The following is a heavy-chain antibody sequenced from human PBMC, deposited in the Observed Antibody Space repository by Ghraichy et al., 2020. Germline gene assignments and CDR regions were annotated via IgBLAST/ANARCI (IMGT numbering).Heavy chain of an antibody. CDR2: IKSKTDGGTT. CDR1: GITFNNAW. V-gene: IGHV3-15*01. J-gene: IGHJ4*02. CDR3: TTEDPAY. Sequence: GGSLRLSCAASGITFNNAWMSWVRQAPGKGLEWVGLIKSKTDGGTTEYAAPVKGRFIISRDDSKNTLYLQMNGLKIEDTAVYYCTTEDPAYWGQGTLVTVSS.